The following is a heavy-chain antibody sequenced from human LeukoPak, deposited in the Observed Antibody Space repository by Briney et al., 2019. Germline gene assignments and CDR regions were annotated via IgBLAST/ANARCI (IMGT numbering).Heavy chain of an antibody. D-gene: IGHD6-13*01. V-gene: IGHV4-59*12. Sequence: SETLSLTCTVSGGSISSYYWSWIRQPPGKGLEWIGYIYYSGSTNYNPSLKSRVTISVDTSKNQFSLKLSSVTAADTAVYYCARDTIAAAGPSDFDYWGQGTLVTVSS. CDR1: GGSISSYY. CDR2: IYYSGST. CDR3: ARDTIAAAGPSDFDY. J-gene: IGHJ4*02.